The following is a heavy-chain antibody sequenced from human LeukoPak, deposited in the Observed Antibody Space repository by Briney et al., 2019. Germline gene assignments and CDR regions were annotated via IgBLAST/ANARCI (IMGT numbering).Heavy chain of an antibody. Sequence: GGSLRLSCAASGFTFSSYAMHWVRQAPGKGLEWVAVISYDGSNKYYADSVKGRFTISRDNSKNTLYLQMNSLRAEDTAVYYCARGPRYCSGGSCPSNAFDIWGQGTMVTVSS. D-gene: IGHD2-15*01. CDR2: ISYDGSNK. CDR1: GFTFSSYA. CDR3: ARGPRYCSGGSCPSNAFDI. J-gene: IGHJ3*02. V-gene: IGHV3-30-3*01.